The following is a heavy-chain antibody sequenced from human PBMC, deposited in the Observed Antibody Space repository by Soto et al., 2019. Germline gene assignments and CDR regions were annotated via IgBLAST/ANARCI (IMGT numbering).Heavy chain of an antibody. Sequence: QVQLVQSGAEVKKPGASVKVSCKASGYTFTSYAMHWVRQAPGQRLEWMGWINAGNGNTKYSQKFQGRVTITRDTSASTAYMELSSLRSEDTAVCYCARARSSGYSSSWYCDYWGQGTLVTVSS. CDR2: INAGNGNT. J-gene: IGHJ4*02. CDR1: GYTFTSYA. CDR3: ARARSSGYSSSWYCDY. D-gene: IGHD6-13*01. V-gene: IGHV1-3*01.